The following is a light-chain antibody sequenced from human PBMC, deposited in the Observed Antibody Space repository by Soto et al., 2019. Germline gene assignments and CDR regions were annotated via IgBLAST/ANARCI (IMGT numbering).Light chain of an antibody. J-gene: IGLJ3*02. CDR2: EVN. Sequence: QAVLTQPASVSGSPGQSITISCTGTSRDVGGYNSVSWYQQHPGTAPKLIIYEVNNRPSGLSNRFSGSKSGNTASLTISGLQAEDEADYYCSSYTTSTPWVFGGGTKLTVL. CDR3: SSYTTSTPWV. CDR1: SRDVGGYNS. V-gene: IGLV2-14*01.